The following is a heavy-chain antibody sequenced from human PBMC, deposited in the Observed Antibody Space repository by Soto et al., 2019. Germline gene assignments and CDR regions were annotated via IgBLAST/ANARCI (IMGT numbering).Heavy chain of an antibody. CDR3: ARVRGTAGKRYFDY. J-gene: IGHJ4*02. CDR2: TYYSGST. CDR1: GGSLISYY. D-gene: IGHD6-13*01. Sequence: SETLSLTCTVSGGSLISYYWNWMRQPPGKGLEWIGYTYYSGSTTYNPSLKSRVTISADSSKNQFSLKLSSVTAADTAVYYCARVRGTAGKRYFDYWGQGTLVTVSS. V-gene: IGHV4-59*01.